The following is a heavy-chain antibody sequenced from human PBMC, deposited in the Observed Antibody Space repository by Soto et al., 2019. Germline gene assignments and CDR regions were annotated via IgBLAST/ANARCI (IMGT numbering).Heavy chain of an antibody. D-gene: IGHD6-25*01. CDR2: ISYDGSNK. CDR3: AKDRRPNYYYDMDV. Sequence: QVQLVESGGGVVQPGRSLRLSCAASGFTFSSYGMHWVRQAPGKGLEWVAVISYDGSNKYYADSVKGRFTISRDNSKKTQYLQMNSLRAEDTAVYYCAKDRRPNYYYDMDVWGQGTTVTVSS. CDR1: GFTFSSYG. J-gene: IGHJ6*02. V-gene: IGHV3-30*18.